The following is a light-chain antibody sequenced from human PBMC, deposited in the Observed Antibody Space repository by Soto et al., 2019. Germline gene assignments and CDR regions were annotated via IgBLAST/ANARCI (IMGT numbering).Light chain of an antibody. CDR1: QSVSSN. CDR3: QQYYDWPIT. CDR2: GAS. Sequence: EIVLTQSPATLSVSAGERATLSCRASQSVSSNLAWYQQKPGQAPRLLIYGASTRATGIPARFSGSGSGTEFTLTISSLQSEDFAVYYCQQYYDWPITFGQGTRLEIK. V-gene: IGKV3-15*01. J-gene: IGKJ5*01.